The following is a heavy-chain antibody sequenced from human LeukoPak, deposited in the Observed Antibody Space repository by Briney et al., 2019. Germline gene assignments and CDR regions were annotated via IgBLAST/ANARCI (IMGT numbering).Heavy chain of an antibody. CDR2: ISYDGSNK. J-gene: IGHJ4*02. CDR3: ARDRGSSGSGPFDY. D-gene: IGHD6-19*01. V-gene: IGHV3-30-3*01. Sequence: GGSLRLSCAASGFTFSSYAMHWVRQAPGKGLEWVAVISYDGSNKYYADSVKGRFTISRDNSKNTLYLQMNSLRAEDTAVYYCARDRGSSGSGPFDYWGQGTLVTVSS. CDR1: GFTFSSYA.